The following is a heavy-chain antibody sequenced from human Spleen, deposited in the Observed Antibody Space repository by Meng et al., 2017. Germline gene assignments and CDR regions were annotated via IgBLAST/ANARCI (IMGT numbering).Heavy chain of an antibody. CDR1: GGSISSNNW. CDR3: ARGYAFDF. Sequence: QVQLQESGPGLVKPSVTLSLTCAVSGGSISSNNWWSWVRQPPGKGLEWIGEIHHSGSTNYNPSLKSRVTTSVDKSKNQFSLKLTSVTAADTAVYYCARGYAFDFWGQGTMVTVSS. CDR2: IHHSGST. V-gene: IGHV4-4*02. J-gene: IGHJ3*01.